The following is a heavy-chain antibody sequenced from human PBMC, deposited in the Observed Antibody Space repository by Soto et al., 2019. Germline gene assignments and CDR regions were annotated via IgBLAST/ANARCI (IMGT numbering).Heavy chain of an antibody. J-gene: IGHJ6*02. Sequence: PGGSLILCCTSSELNCSSYGGRWVRQDPGKGLEWVAVISYDGSNKYFADSVKGRFTISRDNSNNMLYLQMNGLRGDDTAVYYCAKNKRYRTSTTCPPYYGMDVWGQGTTVTVSS. CDR2: ISYDGSNK. V-gene: IGHV3-30*18. CDR3: AKNKRYRTSTTCPPYYGMDV. D-gene: IGHD2-2*01. CDR1: ELNCSSYG.